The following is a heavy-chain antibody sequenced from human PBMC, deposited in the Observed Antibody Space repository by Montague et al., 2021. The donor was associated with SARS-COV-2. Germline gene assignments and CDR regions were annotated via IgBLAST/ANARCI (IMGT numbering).Heavy chain of an antibody. D-gene: IGHD2-15*01. CDR3: ARTTTRMLYPENAFDI. CDR2: TYYRSKWHH. V-gene: IGHV6-1*01. CDR1: GDSVSSNPAT. J-gene: IGHJ3*02. Sequence: CAISGDSVSSNPATWNWIRQSPSRGLEWLGRTYYRSKWHHDHAISLKSRITINPDTSKNQFSLQLSSVAPEDTAVFYCARTTTRMLYPENAFDIWGQGTMVTVSS.